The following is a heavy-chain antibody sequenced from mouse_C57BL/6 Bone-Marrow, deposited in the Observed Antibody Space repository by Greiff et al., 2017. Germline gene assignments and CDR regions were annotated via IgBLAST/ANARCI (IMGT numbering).Heavy chain of an antibody. CDR3: ATCYYGSSSVAY. V-gene: IGHV1-82*01. Sequence: QVQLQQSGPELVKPGASVTLSCTVSGYAFSSSCVNGVKQRPGKGCVGFGRYYPGNGDTNYNGKFKGKATLTADKSSSTAYMQLSSLTSEDAEVYFCATCYYGSSSVAYWGPGTLVTVSA. CDR2: YYPGNGDT. CDR1: GYAFSSSC. D-gene: IGHD1-1*01. J-gene: IGHJ3*01.